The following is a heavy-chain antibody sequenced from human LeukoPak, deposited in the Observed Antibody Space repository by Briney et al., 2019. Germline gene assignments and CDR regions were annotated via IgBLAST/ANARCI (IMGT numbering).Heavy chain of an antibody. CDR1: GYTLTELS. V-gene: IGHV1-24*01. CDR2: FDPEDGET. J-gene: IGHJ3*02. D-gene: IGHD2-2*01. CDR3: ATRSILGYCSSTSCYHGWAFDI. Sequence: GASVKVSCKVSGYTLTELSMHWVRQAPGKGLEWMGGFDPEDGETIYAQKFQGRVTMTEDTSTDTAYMELSSLRSEDTAVYYCATRSILGYCSSTSCYHGWAFDIWGQGAMVTVSS.